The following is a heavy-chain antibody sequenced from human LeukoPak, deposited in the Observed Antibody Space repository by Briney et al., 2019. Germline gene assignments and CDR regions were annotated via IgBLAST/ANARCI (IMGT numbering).Heavy chain of an antibody. CDR1: GGSITGYF. CDR3: ARADTQRVDY. J-gene: IGHJ4*02. CDR2: SYYSGST. D-gene: IGHD1-1*01. Sequence: SETLSLTCTGSGGSITGYFWNWIRQSPGKGLEWIGYSYYSGSTNYSPSLRSRVTISVDTSKNQFSLSLRSVTAADTAVYYCARADTQRVDYWGQGTRVIVSS. V-gene: IGHV4-59*01.